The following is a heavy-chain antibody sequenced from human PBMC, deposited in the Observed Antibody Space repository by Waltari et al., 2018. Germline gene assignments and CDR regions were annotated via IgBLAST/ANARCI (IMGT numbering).Heavy chain of an antibody. J-gene: IGHJ6*02. CDR1: GYTFTSYA. D-gene: IGHD2-21*01. CDR3: ARDQALFRIDYYYYGMDV. V-gene: IGHV1-3*01. Sequence: QVQLVQSGAEVKKPGASVTVSCKASGYTFTSYALHWVRQAPGQRLEWMGWINAGNGNTKYSQKFQGRVTITRDTSASTAYMELSSLRSEDTAVYYCARDQALFRIDYYYYGMDVWGQGTTVTVSS. CDR2: INAGNGNT.